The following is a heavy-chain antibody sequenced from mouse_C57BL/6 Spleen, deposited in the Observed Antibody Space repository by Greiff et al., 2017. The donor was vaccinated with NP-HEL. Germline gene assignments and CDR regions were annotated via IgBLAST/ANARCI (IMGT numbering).Heavy chain of an antibody. CDR2: IDPETGDT. D-gene: IGHD2-3*01. CDR3: TTGWLLRYYAMDY. J-gene: IGHJ4*01. Sequence: EVQLQQSGAELVRPGASVTLSCTASGFNIKDDYMHWVKQRPEQGLEWIGWIDPETGDTAYAPKFQGQATITADTSSNPAYLPLSSLTSEDTAVYYYTTGWLLRYYAMDYWGQGTSVTVSS. V-gene: IGHV14-4*01. CDR1: GFNIKDDY.